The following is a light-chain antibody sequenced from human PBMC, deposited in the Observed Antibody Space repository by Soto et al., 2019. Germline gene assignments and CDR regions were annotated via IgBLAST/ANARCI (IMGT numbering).Light chain of an antibody. CDR3: QQYSTYWT. CDR2: DAS. Sequence: DIQMTQSPSTLSASVGDRVTITCRASQSISSWLAWYQQKSGKAPKLLIYDASSLESGVPLRFSGSGSGTEFTLTISSLQPDDFATYYCQQYSTYWTFGQGTKVDI. J-gene: IGKJ1*01. V-gene: IGKV1-5*01. CDR1: QSISSW.